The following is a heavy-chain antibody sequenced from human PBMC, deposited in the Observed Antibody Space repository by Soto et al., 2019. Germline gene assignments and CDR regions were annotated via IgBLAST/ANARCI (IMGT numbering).Heavy chain of an antibody. CDR3: ARDPDYSGNSGLGLVDY. CDR1: GGTFSNYA. D-gene: IGHD4-4*01. Sequence: VQLVQSGAEVKRPGSSVKVSCKASGGTFSNYAINWVRQAPGQGLEWMGGIIPIFGTPNYAQKFQGRVTITADRSTSTAYMELSNLRSEDTAVYFCARDPDYSGNSGLGLVDYWGQGTLVTVSS. CDR2: IIPIFGTP. V-gene: IGHV1-69*06. J-gene: IGHJ4*02.